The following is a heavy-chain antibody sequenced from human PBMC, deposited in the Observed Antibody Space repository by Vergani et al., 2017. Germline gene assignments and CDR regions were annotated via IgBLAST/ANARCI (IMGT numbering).Heavy chain of an antibody. CDR1: GGTFSSYA. D-gene: IGHD5-24*01. CDR2: IIPILGIA. CDR3: ARDRSDDLRLLQFQD. V-gene: IGHV1-69*04. J-gene: IGHJ4*02. Sequence: QVQLVQSGAEVKKPGSSVKVSCKASGGTFSSYAISWVRQAPGQGLEWMGRIIPILGIANYAQKFQGRVTITADKSTSTAYMELSSLRSEDTAVYYCARDRSDDLRLLQFQDWGQGTLVTVSS.